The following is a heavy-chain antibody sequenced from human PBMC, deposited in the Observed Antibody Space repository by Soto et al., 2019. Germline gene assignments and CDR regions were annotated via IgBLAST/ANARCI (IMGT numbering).Heavy chain of an antibody. Sequence: ASVKVSCKASGYTFTSYAMHWVRQAPGQRLEWMGWINAGNGDTNYAQTFQGRVTMTTDTSTSTVYMELGSLRSDDTAVYYCAREGVAPYYYYGMDVWGQGTPVTVSS. D-gene: IGHD5-12*01. CDR3: AREGVAPYYYYGMDV. CDR1: GYTFTSYA. V-gene: IGHV1-3*01. CDR2: INAGNGDT. J-gene: IGHJ6*02.